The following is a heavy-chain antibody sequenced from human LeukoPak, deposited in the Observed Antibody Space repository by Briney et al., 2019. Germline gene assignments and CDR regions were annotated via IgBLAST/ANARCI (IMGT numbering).Heavy chain of an antibody. CDR1: GYSFTSYW. Sequence: PGESLKISCKGSGYSFTSYWISWVRQMPGKGLEWMGRIDPSDSYTNYSPSFQGHVTIPADKSISTAYLQWSSLKASDTAMYYCARHRGVVATIGLSAGGMDVWGQGTTVTVSS. D-gene: IGHD5-12*01. CDR3: ARHRGVVATIGLSAGGMDV. CDR2: IDPSDSYT. V-gene: IGHV5-10-1*01. J-gene: IGHJ6*02.